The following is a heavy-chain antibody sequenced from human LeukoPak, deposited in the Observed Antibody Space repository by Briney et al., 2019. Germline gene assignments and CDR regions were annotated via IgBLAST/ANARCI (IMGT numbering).Heavy chain of an antibody. CDR1: GYSISSGYY. J-gene: IGHJ4*02. V-gene: IGHV4-38-2*02. Sequence: SETLSLTCSVSGYSISSGYYWGWIRQPPGKGLEWMGIIYQSGKTYCNPSLESRVTISVDTSKNQFSLKMNSMTAADTAMYHCARGLPGGQLSRYDYWGQGTLVTVSS. CDR2: IYQSGKT. CDR3: ARGLPGGQLSRYDY. D-gene: IGHD6-13*01.